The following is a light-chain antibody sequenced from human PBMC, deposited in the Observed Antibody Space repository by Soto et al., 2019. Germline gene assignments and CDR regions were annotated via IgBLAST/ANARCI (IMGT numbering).Light chain of an antibody. J-gene: IGKJ1*01. CDR1: QGISNY. CDR2: DAS. V-gene: IGKV1-27*01. CDR3: QQYNNWPPAT. Sequence: DFQMTQSPSSLSASIGDRVTVTCRASQGISNYLAWYQQKPGKGPELLIYDASTLQSGVPSRFSGSGSGTEFTLTISSLQSEDFALYYCQQYNNWPPATFGQGTKVEIK.